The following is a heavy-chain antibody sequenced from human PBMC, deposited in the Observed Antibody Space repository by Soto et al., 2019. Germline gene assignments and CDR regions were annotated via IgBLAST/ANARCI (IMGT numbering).Heavy chain of an antibody. V-gene: IGHV3-7*01. CDR2: IKQSGSDR. CDR1: GFTFSSYW. Sequence: EVQLVESGGGLVQPGGSLRLSCAASGFTFSSYWMSWVRQAPGKGLEWVAHIKQSGSDRYYVDSVRGRFTISRDNAKNSLYLQMNSLRVKDTAMYYCASVKSWAVSPWGQGTLVTVSS. J-gene: IGHJ5*02. CDR3: ASVKSWAVSP. D-gene: IGHD3-10*01.